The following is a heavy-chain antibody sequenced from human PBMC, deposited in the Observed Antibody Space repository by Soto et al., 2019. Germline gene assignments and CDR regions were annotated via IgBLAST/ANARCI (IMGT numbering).Heavy chain of an antibody. D-gene: IGHD6-13*01. Sequence: QVQLQESGPGLVEPSQTLSLTCTVSGGSISGEGYYWSWIRQYSGRGLEWMGYIHYSGSTYYNPSLKSRVIISVDTSKTQFFLNLSSVTAADTAVYYCARSWTATAGWANWFDRWGQGTLVTGSS. CDR2: IHYSGST. CDR1: GGSISGEGYY. J-gene: IGHJ5*02. V-gene: IGHV4-31*03. CDR3: ARSWTATAGWANWFDR.